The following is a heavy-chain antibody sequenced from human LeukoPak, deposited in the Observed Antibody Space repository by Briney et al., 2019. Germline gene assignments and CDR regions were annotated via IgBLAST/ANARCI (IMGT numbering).Heavy chain of an antibody. CDR3: AKDRKQLVPYDAFDI. D-gene: IGHD6-13*01. Sequence: GGSLRLSCAASGFTFNNYAMSWVRQAPGQGLEWVSGISGSGGSTYYAESVKGRFTISRDNSNSTLYLQMNSLRAEDTAVYYCAKDRKQLVPYDAFDIWGQGTMVTVTS. V-gene: IGHV3-23*01. CDR1: GFTFNNYA. J-gene: IGHJ3*02. CDR2: ISGSGGST.